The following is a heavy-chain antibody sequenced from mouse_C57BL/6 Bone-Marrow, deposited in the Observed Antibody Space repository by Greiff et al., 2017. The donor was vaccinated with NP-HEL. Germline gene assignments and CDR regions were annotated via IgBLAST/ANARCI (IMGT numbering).Heavy chain of an antibody. CDR1: GYTFTSYW. V-gene: IGHV1-69*01. D-gene: IGHD2-4*01. CDR3: ARPAIYYDYDWFAY. J-gene: IGHJ3*01. Sequence: QVQLQQPGAELVMPGASVKLSCKAFGYTFTSYWMHWVKQRPGQGLEWIGEIDPSDSYTNYNQKFKGKSTLTVDKSSSTAYMQLSSLTSEDSAVYYCARPAIYYDYDWFAYWGQGTLVTVSA. CDR2: IDPSDSYT.